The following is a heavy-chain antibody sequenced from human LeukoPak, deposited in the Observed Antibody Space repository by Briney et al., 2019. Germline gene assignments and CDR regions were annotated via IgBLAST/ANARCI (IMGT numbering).Heavy chain of an antibody. CDR3: AVGPYGSGSYFDAFDI. D-gene: IGHD3-10*01. CDR2: INPNSGGT. Sequence: ASVKVSCKASGYTFTGYYMHWVRQAPGQGLEWMGWINPNSGGTNYAQKFQGWVTMTRDTSISTAYMELSRLRSDDTAVYYCAVGPYGSGSYFDAFDIWGRGTMVTVSS. J-gene: IGHJ3*02. CDR1: GYTFTGYY. V-gene: IGHV1-2*04.